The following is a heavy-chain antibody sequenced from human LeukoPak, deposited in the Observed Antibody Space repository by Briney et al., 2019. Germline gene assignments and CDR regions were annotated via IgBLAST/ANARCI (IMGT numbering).Heavy chain of an antibody. J-gene: IGHJ4*02. CDR1: GFTFSSYG. CDR2: TSYDESYK. D-gene: IGHD3-22*01. CDR3: AKELSGFLAYFEY. V-gene: IGHV3-30*18. Sequence: GGSLRLSCAASGFTFSSYGMHWVRQAPGKGLEWVAITSYDESYKNYADSVKGRFTISRDNSKNTLYLQMNSLRADDTAVYYCAKELSGFLAYFEYWGQGTLVTVSS.